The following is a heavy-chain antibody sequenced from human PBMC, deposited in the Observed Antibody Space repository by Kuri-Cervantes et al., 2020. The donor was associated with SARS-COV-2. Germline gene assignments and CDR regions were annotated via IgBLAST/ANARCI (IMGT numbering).Heavy chain of an antibody. CDR3: ARDSVAEHYYYGMDV. CDR1: GFTFSSYS. V-gene: IGHV3-21*01. Sequence: GESLKISCAASGFTFSSYSMNWVRQAPGKGLEWVSSISSSSSYIYYADSVKGRFTISRDNAKNSLYLQMNSLRAEDTAVYYCARDSVAEHYYYGMDVWGQGTTATFPS. D-gene: IGHD1-14*01. J-gene: IGHJ6*02. CDR2: ISSSSSYI.